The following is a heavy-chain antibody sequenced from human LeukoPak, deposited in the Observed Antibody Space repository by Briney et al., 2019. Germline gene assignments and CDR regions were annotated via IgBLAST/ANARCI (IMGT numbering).Heavy chain of an antibody. CDR3: VRDRTTVTLFDS. V-gene: IGHV6-1*01. CDR2: TYYRSKWYN. J-gene: IGHJ4*02. CDR1: GDSVSSTSVT. Sequence: SQTLSLTCAISGDSVSSTSVTWNWIRQSPSRGLEWLGRTYYRSKWYNDYAVSVKSRLTINPDTPRNQFSLQLNSVTPEDTAVYYCVRDRTTVTLFDSWGQGTLVTVSS. D-gene: IGHD4-17*01.